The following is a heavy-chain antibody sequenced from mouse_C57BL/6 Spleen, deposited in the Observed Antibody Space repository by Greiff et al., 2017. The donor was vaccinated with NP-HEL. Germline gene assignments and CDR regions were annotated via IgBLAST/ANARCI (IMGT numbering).Heavy chain of an antibody. Sequence: EVQLVESGGDLVKPGGSLKLSCAASGFTFSSYGMSWVRQTPDKRLEWVATISSGGSYTYYPDSVKGRFTISRDNAKNTLYLQMSSLKSEDTAMYYCARHADDWFDVWGQGTTLTVSS. J-gene: IGHJ2*01. V-gene: IGHV5-6*01. CDR1: GFTFSSYG. CDR2: ISSGGSYT. D-gene: IGHD2-4*01. CDR3: ARHADDWFDV.